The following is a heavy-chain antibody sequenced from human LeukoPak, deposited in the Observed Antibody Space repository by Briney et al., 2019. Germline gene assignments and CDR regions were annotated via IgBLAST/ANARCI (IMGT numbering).Heavy chain of an antibody. V-gene: IGHV1-8*01. CDR1: GYPFTTYD. J-gene: IGHJ3*02. CDR3: TRGEVLDTSGYFYAFDI. CDR2: MNPNSANT. D-gene: IGHD3-22*01. Sequence: ASVKVSCKTSGYPFTTYDIHWVRQATGQGLEWMGWMNPNSANTGYAQKFQGRVAMTRDTSINTAYLDLSSLRSDDTAIYYCTRGEVLDTSGYFYAFDIWGQGTVVTISS.